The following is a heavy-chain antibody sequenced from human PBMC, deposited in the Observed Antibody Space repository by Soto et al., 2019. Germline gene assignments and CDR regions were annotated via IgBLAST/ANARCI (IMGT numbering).Heavy chain of an antibody. D-gene: IGHD2-2*01. Sequence: GGSLRLSCTVSGFAFNNYGINWVRQAPGKGLEWVSSISKSDYTYYSDSVTGRFTISRDNAKNSVSLQMNTLRVEDTAVYYCAREDSIIIPAVSDFWGQGTLVTVSS. CDR2: ISKSDYT. J-gene: IGHJ4*02. V-gene: IGHV3-21*01. CDR3: AREDSIIIPAVSDF. CDR1: GFAFNNYG.